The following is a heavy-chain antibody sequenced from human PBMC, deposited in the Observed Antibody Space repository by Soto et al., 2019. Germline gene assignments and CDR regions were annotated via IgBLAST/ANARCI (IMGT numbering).Heavy chain of an antibody. J-gene: IGHJ4*02. CDR3: ASRRVTPGNHFYDF. CDR2: ISGSGSGSVT. D-gene: IGHD6-13*01. CDR1: GGRCISLD. V-gene: IGHV3-48*03. Sequence: VGPMRVSCGVSGGRCISLDMRWVSQTTGKGPEWLSYISGSGSGSVTQYSDSVKGRFTISRDNAKNSLYLQMNSLGVDDTALYYCASRRVTPGNHFYDFWAQGTLVTVAS.